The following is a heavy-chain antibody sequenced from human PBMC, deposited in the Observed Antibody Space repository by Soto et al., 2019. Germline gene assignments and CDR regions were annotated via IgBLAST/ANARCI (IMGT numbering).Heavy chain of an antibody. Sequence: SETLSLTCTVSGGSLSSYYWSWIRQPPGKGLEWIGYIYYSGSTNYNPSLKSRVAISVDTSKNQFSLKLSSVTAADTAVYYCARQFAVYAFDIWGQGTMVTVSS. CDR3: ARQFAVYAFDI. J-gene: IGHJ3*02. CDR2: IYYSGST. CDR1: GGSLSSYY. V-gene: IGHV4-59*08.